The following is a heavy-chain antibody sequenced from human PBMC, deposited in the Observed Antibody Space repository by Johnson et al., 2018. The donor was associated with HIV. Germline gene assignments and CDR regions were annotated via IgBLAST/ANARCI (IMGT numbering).Heavy chain of an antibody. Sequence: QVQLVESGGGVVQPGRSLRLSCAASGFTFSSYAMHWVRQAPGKGLEWVAVISYDGSETYYVDSVQGRFTISRDNAKSSLYLQLNTLRAADTAVYYCARDWDAYGAFDIWGQGTMVTVSS. V-gene: IGHV3-30*04. CDR3: ARDWDAYGAFDI. CDR1: GFTFSSYA. J-gene: IGHJ3*02. CDR2: ISYDGSET. D-gene: IGHD1-26*01.